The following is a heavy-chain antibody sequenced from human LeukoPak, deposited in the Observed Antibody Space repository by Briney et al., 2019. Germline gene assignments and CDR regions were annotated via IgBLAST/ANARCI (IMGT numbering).Heavy chain of an antibody. CDR1: GFTLSSYW. J-gene: IGHJ4*02. CDR3: QSGIAAAGRIDY. Sequence: PGGSLRLSCAASGFTLSSYWMHWVRQAPGKGLVWVSRINSDGSSTSYADSVKGRFTISRDNAKNTLYLQMNSLRAEDTAVYYCQSGIAAAGRIDYWGQGTLVTVSS. V-gene: IGHV3-74*01. CDR2: INSDGSST. D-gene: IGHD6-13*01.